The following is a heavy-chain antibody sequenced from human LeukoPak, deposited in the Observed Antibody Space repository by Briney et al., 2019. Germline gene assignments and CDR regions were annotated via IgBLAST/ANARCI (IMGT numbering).Heavy chain of an antibody. J-gene: IGHJ4*02. CDR1: GGSISSYY. CDR2: IYYSGST. Sequence: SETLSLTCTVSGGSISSYYWSWIRQPPGKGLEWIGYIYYSGSTNHNPSLKRRVTISVDTSKNQFSLKLSSVTAADTAVYYCARGSLTGRVVYLDYWGQGTLVTVSS. V-gene: IGHV4-59*01. D-gene: IGHD3-9*01. CDR3: ARGSLTGRVVYLDY.